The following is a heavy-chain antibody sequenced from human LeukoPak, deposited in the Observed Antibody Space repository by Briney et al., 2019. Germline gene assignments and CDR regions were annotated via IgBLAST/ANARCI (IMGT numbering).Heavy chain of an antibody. D-gene: IGHD3-10*01. CDR3: ALSYYYVSGSYD. V-gene: IGHV3-11*01. Sequence: GGSLRLSCAASGFTFSDHYMSWIRQAPGKGLKWVSYISSSGSTIYYADSVKGRFTISRDNAKNSLYLQMNSLRAEDTAVYYCALSYYYVSGSYDWGQGTLVTVSS. CDR1: GFTFSDHY. J-gene: IGHJ4*02. CDR2: ISSSGSTI.